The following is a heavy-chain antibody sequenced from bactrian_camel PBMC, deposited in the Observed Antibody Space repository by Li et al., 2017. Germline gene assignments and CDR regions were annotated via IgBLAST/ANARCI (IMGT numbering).Heavy chain of an antibody. V-gene: IGHV3S55*01. Sequence: HVQLVESGGGSVQAGGSLRLSCVASGYRYASYCMAWFRQAPGQEREAVASISTDGDPSYANAVKGRSTISQDNAENILYLDMDSLKPEDTAMYYCAAADPMDWVTCGYNMNFWGKGTQVTVS. J-gene: IGHJ7*01. D-gene: IGHD3*01. CDR1: GYRYASYC. CDR2: ISTDGDP.